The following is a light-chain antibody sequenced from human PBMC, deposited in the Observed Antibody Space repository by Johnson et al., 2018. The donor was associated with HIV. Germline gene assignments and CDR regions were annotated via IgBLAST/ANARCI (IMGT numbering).Light chain of an antibody. CDR2: ENN. V-gene: IGLV1-51*02. Sequence: QSVLTQPPSVSAAPGQKVTISCSGSSSNIGNNYVSWYQQLPGTAPKLLICENNQRPSGVPDRFSGSQSSTSASLAISGLQAEDEADYYCATWDDTLNGRYVFGTGTKVTVL. CDR3: ATWDDTLNGRYV. CDR1: SSNIGNNY. J-gene: IGLJ1*01.